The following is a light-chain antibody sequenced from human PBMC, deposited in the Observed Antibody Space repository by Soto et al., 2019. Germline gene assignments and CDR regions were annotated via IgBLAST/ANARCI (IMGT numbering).Light chain of an antibody. CDR2: WAS. CDR1: QSVLYSSNNKNY. CDR3: QQYYRTPLT. J-gene: IGKJ4*01. V-gene: IGKV4-1*01. Sequence: DIVMTQTPYSLSVSLGEKATINCKSSQSVLYSSNNKNYLAWYQQRPGQPPKLLIYWASTRESGVPDRFSGSGSGTDFTLTISSLQAEDVAVYYCQQYYRTPLTFGGGTKVAIK.